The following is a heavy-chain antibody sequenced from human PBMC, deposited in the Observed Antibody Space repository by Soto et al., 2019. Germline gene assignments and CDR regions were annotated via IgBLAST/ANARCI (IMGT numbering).Heavy chain of an antibody. CDR3: VKDRDCTRTTCPDGYSGMDV. CDR2: ISWNSGRI. D-gene: IGHD2-2*01. Sequence: SLRLSCAASGFSFGDYAMHWVRQGPGKGLKWVAGISWNSGRIDHADSVKGRFTISRDNAWNSLYLQMSSLRPEDTALYYCVKDRDCTRTTCPDGYSGMDVWGQGTTVTVSS. V-gene: IGHV3-9*01. J-gene: IGHJ6*02. CDR1: GFSFGDYA.